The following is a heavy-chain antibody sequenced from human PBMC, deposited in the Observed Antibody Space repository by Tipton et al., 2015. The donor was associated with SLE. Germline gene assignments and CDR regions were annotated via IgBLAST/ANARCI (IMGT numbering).Heavy chain of an antibody. CDR2: IYDSGST. D-gene: IGHD1-1*01. CDR1: GDSISGHY. CDR3: ARDPIWSEGSVY. J-gene: IGHJ4*02. V-gene: IGHV4-59*11. Sequence: TLSLTCTVSGDSISGHYRSWIRQPPGKGLEWIGYIYDSGSTSYNPSLESRVTISVDTSKNQFSLKLNSVTAADTAVYYCARDPIWSEGSVYWGQGTPVTVSS.